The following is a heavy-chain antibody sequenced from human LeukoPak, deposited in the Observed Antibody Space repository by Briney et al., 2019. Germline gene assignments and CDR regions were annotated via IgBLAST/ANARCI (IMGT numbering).Heavy chain of an antibody. D-gene: IGHD3-10*01. CDR3: ARDKTQIWFGEGLWYFDY. CDR2: ISPYNGNT. CDR1: GYTFTTYG. Sequence: ASVKASCKASGYTFTTYGISWVRQAPGQGLEWMGWISPYNGNTKYAQKLQGRVTMTTDTSTSTAYMELRSLRSDDTAVYYCARDKTQIWFGEGLWYFDYWGQGTLVTVSS. J-gene: IGHJ4*02. V-gene: IGHV1-18*01.